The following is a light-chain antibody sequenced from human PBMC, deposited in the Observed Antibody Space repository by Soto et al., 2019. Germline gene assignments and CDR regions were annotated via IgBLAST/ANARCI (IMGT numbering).Light chain of an antibody. CDR1: QSVSGN. CDR2: GAS. J-gene: IGKJ1*01. Sequence: EIVLTQSPGTLSLSPGERATLSCRASQSVSGNLAWYQQKPGQAPRLLIYGASSRATGIPDRFSGSGSGTDFTLTISRLEPEDFAVYYCQQYGSSPRGTFGQGTKVDIK. CDR3: QQYGSSPRGT. V-gene: IGKV3-20*01.